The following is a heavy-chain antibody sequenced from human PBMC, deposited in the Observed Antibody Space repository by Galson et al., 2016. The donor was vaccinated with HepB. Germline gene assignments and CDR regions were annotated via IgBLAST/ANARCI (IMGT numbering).Heavy chain of an antibody. V-gene: IGHV3-23*01. CDR3: AKGGRMYYDAFDI. CDR2: ISGSGTGT. J-gene: IGHJ3*02. CDR1: GFTFRGYT. Sequence: SLRLSCAASGFTFRGYTMSWVRQAPGKGLEWVSSISGSGTGTYYADSVKGRFTISRDNFNSTLYLQLNSLSAEDTAIFYCAKGGRMYYDAFDIWGQGTIITVSS. D-gene: IGHD2-8*01.